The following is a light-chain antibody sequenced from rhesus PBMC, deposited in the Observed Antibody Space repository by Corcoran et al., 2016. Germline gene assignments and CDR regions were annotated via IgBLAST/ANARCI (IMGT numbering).Light chain of an antibody. CDR2: AAS. CDR3: QHYYDNPFT. CDR1: QNIYSN. Sequence: DIQMTQSPSALSASVGDRVTISCRASQNIYSNLAWYQQKPGKAPKLLLYAASSLQTGIPSRFSGRGSGTDLPLTISSLQPEDSAAYYCQHYYDNPFTFGPGTKLDIK. V-gene: IGKV1S12*01. J-gene: IGKJ3*01.